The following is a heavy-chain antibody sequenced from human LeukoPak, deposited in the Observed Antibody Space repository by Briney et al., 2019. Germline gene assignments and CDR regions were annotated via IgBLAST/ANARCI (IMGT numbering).Heavy chain of an antibody. CDR3: ARDKYYYDSSGPVGY. CDR2: ISSSSSYI. V-gene: IGHV3-21*01. D-gene: IGHD3-22*01. Sequence: PGGSLRLSCAASGFTFSSYSMNWVRQAPGKGLEWVSSISSSSSYIYYADSVKGRFTISRDNAKNSLYLQMNSLRAEDTAVYYCARDKYYYDSSGPVGYWGQGTLVTVSS. CDR1: GFTFSSYS. J-gene: IGHJ4*02.